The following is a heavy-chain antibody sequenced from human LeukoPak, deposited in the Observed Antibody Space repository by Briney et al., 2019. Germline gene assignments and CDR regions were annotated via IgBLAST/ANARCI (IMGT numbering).Heavy chain of an antibody. Sequence: GASVKVSCKASGGTFSSYAISWVRQAPGQGLEWMGIINPSGGSTSYAQKFQGRVTMTRDTSTSTVYMELSSLRSEDTAVYYCARPNEELGHTWLNAFDIWGQGTMVTVSS. CDR3: ARPNEELGHTWLNAFDI. J-gene: IGHJ3*02. CDR1: GGTFSSYA. V-gene: IGHV1-46*01. CDR2: INPSGGST. D-gene: IGHD1-1*01.